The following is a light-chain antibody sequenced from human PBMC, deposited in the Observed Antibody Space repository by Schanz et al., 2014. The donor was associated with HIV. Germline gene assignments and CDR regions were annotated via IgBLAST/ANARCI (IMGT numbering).Light chain of an antibody. CDR2: AAS. V-gene: IGKV3-20*01. J-gene: IGKJ1*01. CDR1: QTVSNN. CDR3: QQYGSPPWT. Sequence: EIVLTQSPGTLSLSPGEVGTLSCRASQTVSNNLAWYQQKPGQAPRLLIFAASSRATGIPDRFSGSESGTDFTLTISSVEPEDYAMYYCQQYGSPPWTFGQGTKVEVK.